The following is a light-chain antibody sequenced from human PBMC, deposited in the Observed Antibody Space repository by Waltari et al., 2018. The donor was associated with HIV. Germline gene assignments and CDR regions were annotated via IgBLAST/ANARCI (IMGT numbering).Light chain of an antibody. V-gene: IGKV1-9*01. J-gene: IGKJ2*01. CDR1: QGIRSF. Sequence: DIQLTQSPSLLSASVGDRVTITCRASQGIRSFLAWYQQKPGNAPKLLIYAASILQSGVPSRFSGSGSGTEFTLTINSLQPEDFATYYCQQLNTFPQTFGQGTKVEIK. CDR2: AAS. CDR3: QQLNTFPQT.